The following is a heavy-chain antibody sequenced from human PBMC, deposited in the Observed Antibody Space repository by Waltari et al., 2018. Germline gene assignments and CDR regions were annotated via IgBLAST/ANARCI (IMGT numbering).Heavy chain of an antibody. V-gene: IGHV3-23*01. CDR2: ISGSGGST. CDR1: GFTFSSYA. D-gene: IGHD3-22*01. CDR3: AKDYYDSSGYYVDPAFDI. J-gene: IGHJ3*02. Sequence: EVQLLESGGGLVQPGGSLRLSCAASGFTFSSYAMSWVRQAPGDGLAWVSAISGSGGSTYYADSVKGRFTISRDNSKNTLYLQMNSLRAEDTAVYYCAKDYYDSSGYYVDPAFDIWGQGTMVTVSS.